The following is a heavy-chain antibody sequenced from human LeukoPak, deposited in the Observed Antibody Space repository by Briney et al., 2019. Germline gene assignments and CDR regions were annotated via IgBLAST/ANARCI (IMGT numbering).Heavy chain of an antibody. J-gene: IGHJ6*02. CDR3: ARDTRYYGMDV. Sequence: GSLRLSCAASGFTYSNAWMSWIRQPPGKGLEWIGYIYYSGSTNYNPSLKSRVTISVDTSKSQFSLKLSSVTAADTAIYHCARDTRYYGMDVWGQGTTVTVSS. CDR1: GFTYSNAW. CDR2: IYYSGST. V-gene: IGHV4-59*01.